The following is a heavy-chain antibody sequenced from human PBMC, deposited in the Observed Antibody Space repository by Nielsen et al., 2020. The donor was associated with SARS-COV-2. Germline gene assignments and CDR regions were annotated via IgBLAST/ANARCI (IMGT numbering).Heavy chain of an antibody. Sequence: GASLRLSCSASVFTFSSYAMSWVRQAPGKGLEWVSAISAGGGSTYYADSVKGRFTISRDNSKNTLYLQMNSLRAEDTAVYYCAKEWGYYGSGINAFDIWGQGTMVTVSS. V-gene: IGHV3-23*01. CDR1: VFTFSSYA. CDR3: AKEWGYYGSGINAFDI. CDR2: ISAGGGST. J-gene: IGHJ3*02. D-gene: IGHD3-10*01.